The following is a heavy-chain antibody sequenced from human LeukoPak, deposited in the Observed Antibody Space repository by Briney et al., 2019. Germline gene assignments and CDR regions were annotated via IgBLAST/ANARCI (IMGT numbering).Heavy chain of an antibody. CDR2: MNPNSGNT. CDR3: ARSHTVTDFDY. J-gene: IGHJ4*02. Sequence: ASVKVSCKASGYTFTSYGISWVRQATGQGLEWMGWMNPNSGNTGYAQKFQGRVTMTRNTSISTAYMELSSLRSEDTAVYYCARSHTVTDFDYWGQGTLVTVSS. CDR1: GYTFTSYG. D-gene: IGHD4-17*01. V-gene: IGHV1-8*02.